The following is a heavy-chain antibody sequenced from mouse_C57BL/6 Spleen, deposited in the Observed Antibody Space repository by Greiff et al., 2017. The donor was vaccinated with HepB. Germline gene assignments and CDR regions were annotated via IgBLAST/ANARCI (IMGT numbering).Heavy chain of an antibody. CDR1: GFTFSSYT. V-gene: IGHV5-9*01. CDR3: ARHRYYGSSSRYFDV. CDR2: ISGGGGNT. Sequence: EVMLVESGGGLVKPGGSLKLSCAASGFTFSSYTMSWVRQTPEKRLEWVATISGGGGNTYYPDSVKGRFTISRDNAKNTLYLQMRSLRSEDTALYYCARHRYYGSSSRYFDVWGTGTTVTVSS. J-gene: IGHJ1*03. D-gene: IGHD1-1*01.